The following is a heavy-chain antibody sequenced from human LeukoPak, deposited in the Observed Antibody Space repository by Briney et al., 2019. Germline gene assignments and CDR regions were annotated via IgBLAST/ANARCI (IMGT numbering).Heavy chain of an antibody. CDR1: VGAISSYY. Sequence: SETLSLTCTVSVGAISSYYWSWIRQPAGKGLEWIGRIYTSGSTNYNPSLKSRVTMSVDASKNQFSLKLSSVTAADTVVYDCARSGDVVPAALGYYYYYYGMDVWGQGTTVTVSS. CDR2: IYTSGST. CDR3: ARSGDVVPAALGYYYYYYGMDV. J-gene: IGHJ6*02. V-gene: IGHV4-4*07. D-gene: IGHD2-2*01.